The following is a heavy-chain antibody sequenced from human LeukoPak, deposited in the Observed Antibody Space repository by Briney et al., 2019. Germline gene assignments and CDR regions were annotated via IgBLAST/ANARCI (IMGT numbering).Heavy chain of an antibody. CDR3: AKDPYSSGWPPDY. J-gene: IGHJ4*02. Sequence: GGSLRLSCAASGSTFSSYGMHWVRQAPGKGLEWVAVIWYDGSNKYYADSVKGRFTISRDNSKNTLYLQMNSLRAEDTAVYYCAKDPYSSGWPPDYWGQGTLVTVSS. CDR1: GSTFSSYG. V-gene: IGHV3-33*06. D-gene: IGHD6-19*01. CDR2: IWYDGSNK.